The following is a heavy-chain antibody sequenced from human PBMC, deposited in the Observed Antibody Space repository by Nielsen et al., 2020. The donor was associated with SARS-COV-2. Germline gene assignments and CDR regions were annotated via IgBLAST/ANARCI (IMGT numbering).Heavy chain of an antibody. D-gene: IGHD6-19*01. J-gene: IGHJ4*02. CDR1: GYTFTSYA. Sequence: ASVQVSCKASGYTFTSYAMHWVRQAPGQRLEWMGWINAGNGNTKYSQKFQGRVTITRDTSASTAYMELSSLRSEDTAVYYCARDRKEGRRSVADYWGQGTLVTVSS. CDR3: ARDRKEGRRSVADY. V-gene: IGHV1-3*01. CDR2: INAGNGNT.